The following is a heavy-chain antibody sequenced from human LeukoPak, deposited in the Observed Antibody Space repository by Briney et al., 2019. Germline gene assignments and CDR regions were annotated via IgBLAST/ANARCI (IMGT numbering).Heavy chain of an antibody. D-gene: IGHD3-16*01. CDR1: GGSFSGYY. CDR2: INHSGST. V-gene: IGHV4-34*01. J-gene: IGHJ4*02. CDR3: ARRVTGRGTFYFDY. Sequence: PSETLSLTCAVYGGSFSGYYWSWIRQPPGKGLEWIGEINHSGSTNYNPSLKSRVTISVDTSKNQFSLKLSSVTAADTAVYYCARRVTGRGTFYFDYWGQGSLVTVSS.